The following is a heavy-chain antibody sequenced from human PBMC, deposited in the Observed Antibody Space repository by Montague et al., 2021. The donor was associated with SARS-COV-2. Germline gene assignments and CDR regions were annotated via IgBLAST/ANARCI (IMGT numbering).Heavy chain of an antibody. Sequence: SVKVSCKVSGYTLTELSMHWVRQAPGKGLEWLGGFDPEDGETLDTQKFQGRVTVTEDSSTDTAYMELSSLRSEETAVYYCASSMLRSGGVIVSSYGLDVWGQGTTVTVSS. CDR2: FDPEDGET. V-gene: IGHV1-24*01. J-gene: IGHJ6*02. CDR3: ASSMLRSGGVIVSSYGLDV. D-gene: IGHD3-16*02. CDR1: GYTLTELS.